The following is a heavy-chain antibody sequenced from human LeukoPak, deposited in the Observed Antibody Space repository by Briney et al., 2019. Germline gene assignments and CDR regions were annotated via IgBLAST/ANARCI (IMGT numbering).Heavy chain of an antibody. D-gene: IGHD3-9*01. CDR1: GGSISSYY. Sequence: PSETLSLTCTVSGGSISSYYWSWIRQPPGKGLEWTGYIYYSGSTNYNPSLKSRVTISVDTSKNQFSLKLSSVTAADTAVYYCARDRRIDNAFDIWGQGTMVTVSS. V-gene: IGHV4-59*01. CDR2: IYYSGST. J-gene: IGHJ3*02. CDR3: ARDRRIDNAFDI.